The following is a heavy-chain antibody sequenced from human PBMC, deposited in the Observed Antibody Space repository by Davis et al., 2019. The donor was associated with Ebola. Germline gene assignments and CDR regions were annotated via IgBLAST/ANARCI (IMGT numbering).Heavy chain of an antibody. Sequence: GESLKISCAASGFTFSSYAMSWVRQAPGKGLEWVSAISGSGGSIYYADSVKGRFTISRDNAKNSLYLQMNSLRAEDTAVYYCARGDDDFWSGYFDYWGQGTLVTVSS. D-gene: IGHD3-3*01. CDR1: GFTFSSYA. J-gene: IGHJ4*02. CDR3: ARGDDDFWSGYFDY. CDR2: ISGSGGSI. V-gene: IGHV3-23*01.